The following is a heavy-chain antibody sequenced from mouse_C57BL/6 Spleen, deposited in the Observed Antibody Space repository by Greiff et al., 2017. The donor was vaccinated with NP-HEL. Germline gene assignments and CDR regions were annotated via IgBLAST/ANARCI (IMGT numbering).Heavy chain of an antibody. V-gene: IGHV5-17*01. CDR2: ISSGSSTI. CDR3: ARPGCLRRRTYAMDY. Sequence: EVQGVESGGGLVKPGGSLKLSCAASGFTFSDYGMHWVRQAPEKGLEWVAYISSGSSTIYYADTVKGPFTISRDNAKNTLFLQMTSMRSEDTAMYYCARPGCLRRRTYAMDYWGQGTSVTVSS. CDR1: GFTFSDYG. D-gene: IGHD2-2*01. J-gene: IGHJ4*01.